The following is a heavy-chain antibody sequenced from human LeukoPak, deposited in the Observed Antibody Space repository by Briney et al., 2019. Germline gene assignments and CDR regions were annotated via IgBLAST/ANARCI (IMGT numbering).Heavy chain of an antibody. CDR1: GYTFTGYY. Sequence: APVKVSCKASGYTFTGYYMHWVRQAPGQGLEWMGRINPNSGGTNYAQKFQGRVTMTRDTSISTAYMELSRLRSDDTAVYYCASEAGDSSGRYDLDYWGQGTLVTVSS. CDR2: INPNSGGT. J-gene: IGHJ4*02. D-gene: IGHD6-19*01. V-gene: IGHV1-2*06. CDR3: ASEAGDSSGRYDLDY.